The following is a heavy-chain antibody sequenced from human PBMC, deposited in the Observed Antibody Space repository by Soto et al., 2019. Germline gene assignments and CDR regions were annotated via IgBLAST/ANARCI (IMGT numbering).Heavy chain of an antibody. V-gene: IGHV3-15*07. D-gene: IGHD6-6*01. CDR3: TTDLYSSSPPHYYGMDV. CDR2: IKSKTDGGTT. J-gene: IGHJ6*02. Sequence: EVQLVESGGGLVKPGGSLRLSCAASGFTFSNAWMYWVRQAPGKGLEWVGRIKSKTDGGTTDYAAPVKGRFTISRDDSKNTLYLQMNSLKTEDTAVYYCTTDLYSSSPPHYYGMDVWGQGTTVTVSS. CDR1: GFTFSNAW.